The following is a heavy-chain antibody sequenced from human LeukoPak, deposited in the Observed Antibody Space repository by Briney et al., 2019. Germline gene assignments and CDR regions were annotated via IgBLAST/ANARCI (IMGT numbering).Heavy chain of an antibody. V-gene: IGHV3-33*08. CDR2: IWYDGSNK. D-gene: IGHD6-19*01. CDR1: GFTFSNYW. CDR3: ARDPDGWYYFDY. J-gene: IGHJ4*02. Sequence: GGSLRLSCAASGFTFSNYWMSWVRQAPGKGLEWVAVIWYDGSNKYYADSVKGRFTISRDNSKNTLYLQMNNLRAEDTAVYYCARDPDGWYYFDYWGQGTLVTVSS.